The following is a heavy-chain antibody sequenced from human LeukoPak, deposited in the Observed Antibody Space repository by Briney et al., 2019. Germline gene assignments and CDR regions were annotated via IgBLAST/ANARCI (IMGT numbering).Heavy chain of an antibody. V-gene: IGHV1-46*01. D-gene: IGHD4-23*01. CDR2: INPSGGST. CDR1: GYTFTSYY. Sequence: ASVKLSCKASGYTFTSYYMHWVRQAPGQGLEWVGIINPSGGSTSNAQKFPGRITMTRDTSTSTVYMELSSLRSDDTAVYYCARYGGYGELDYWGQGTLVTVSS. J-gene: IGHJ4*02. CDR3: ARYGGYGELDY.